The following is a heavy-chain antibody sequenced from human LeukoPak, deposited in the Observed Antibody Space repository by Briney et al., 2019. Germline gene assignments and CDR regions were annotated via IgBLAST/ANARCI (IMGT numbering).Heavy chain of an antibody. CDR2: IFYSGST. J-gene: IGHJ1*01. CDR3: ARGDSTVTPKYFQY. Sequence: PSETLSLTCTVSGGSISSYYWSWIRQPPGKGLEWIGYIFYSGSTNYNPSLKSRVTISIDTSKNQFSLKLSSVTAADTAVYYCARGDSTVTPKYFQYWGQGTLVTVSS. CDR1: GGSISSYY. V-gene: IGHV4-59*01. D-gene: IGHD4-23*01.